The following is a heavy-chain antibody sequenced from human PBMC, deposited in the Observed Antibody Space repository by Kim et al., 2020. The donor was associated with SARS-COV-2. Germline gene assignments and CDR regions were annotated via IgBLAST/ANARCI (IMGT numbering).Heavy chain of an antibody. Sequence: GGSLRLSCAASGFTFSSYAMSWVRQAPGKGLEWVSVIYSGGSSTYYADSVKGRFTISRDNSKNTLYLQMNSLRAEDTAVYYCAKDSGGEELSIAAFDYWGQGTLVNVSS. CDR1: GFTFSSYA. V-gene: IGHV3-23*03. J-gene: IGHJ4*02. D-gene: IGHD6-6*01. CDR2: IYSGGSST. CDR3: AKDSGGEELSIAAFDY.